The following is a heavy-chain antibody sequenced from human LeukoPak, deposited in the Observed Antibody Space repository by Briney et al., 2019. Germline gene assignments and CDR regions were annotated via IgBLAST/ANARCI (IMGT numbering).Heavy chain of an antibody. V-gene: IGHV1-24*01. CDR2: FDPEDGET. CDR1: GYTLTELS. CDR3: ATEAPLRYFDWLLCGGYFDY. D-gene: IGHD3-9*01. J-gene: IGHJ4*02. Sequence: ASVKVSCKVSGYTLTELSMHWVRQAPGKGLEWMGGFDPEDGETIYAQKFQGRVTMTEDTSTDTAYMELSSLRSEDTAVYYCATEAPLRYFDWLLCGGYFDYWGQGTLVTVSS.